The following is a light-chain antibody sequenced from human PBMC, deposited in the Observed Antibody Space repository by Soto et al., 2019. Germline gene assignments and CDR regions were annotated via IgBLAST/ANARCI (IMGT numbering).Light chain of an antibody. CDR3: QQYNNPPIT. J-gene: IGKJ5*01. V-gene: IGKV1-33*01. CDR1: QGISNC. Sequence: DIQMTQSPSSVSASVVERVTITWRASQGISNCLDWYQQKPGKAPKLLIYHASRLETGVPSRFSGSGSGTDFTFTISSLQPEDIATYYCQQYNNPPITFGQGTRLEIK. CDR2: HAS.